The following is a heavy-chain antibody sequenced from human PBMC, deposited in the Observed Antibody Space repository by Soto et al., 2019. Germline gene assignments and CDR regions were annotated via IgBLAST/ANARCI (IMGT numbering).Heavy chain of an antibody. CDR2: IIPIFGTA. CDR1: GGTFSSYA. J-gene: IGHJ6*02. V-gene: IGHV1-69*13. Sequence: SVKVSCKASGGTFSSYAISWVRQAPGQGLEWMGGIIPIFGTANYAQKFQGRVTITADESTTTAYMELSSLRSEATAVYYCARDDPPSLRIAAAGTYYYYVMVGWGQGSTVAVSS. CDR3: ARDDPPSLRIAAAGTYYYYVMVG. D-gene: IGHD6-13*01.